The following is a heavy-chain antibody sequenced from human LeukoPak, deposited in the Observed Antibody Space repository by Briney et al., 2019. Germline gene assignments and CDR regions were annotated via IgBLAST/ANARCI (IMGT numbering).Heavy chain of an antibody. CDR3: ARAHVDIVLMVYAVYYYMDV. J-gene: IGHJ6*03. V-gene: IGHV1-18*01. Sequence: GASVKVSCKASGYTFTSYGISWVRQAPGQGLEWMGWISAYNGNTNYAQKLQGRVTMTTDTSTSTAYMELRSLRSDDTAVYYCARAHVDIVLMVYAVYYYMDVWGKGTTVTVSS. D-gene: IGHD2-8*01. CDR1: GYTFTSYG. CDR2: ISAYNGNT.